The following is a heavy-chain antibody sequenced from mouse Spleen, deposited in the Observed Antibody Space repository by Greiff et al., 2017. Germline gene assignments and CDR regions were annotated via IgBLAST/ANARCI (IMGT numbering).Heavy chain of an antibody. D-gene: IGHD3-1*01. Sequence: EVQVVESGGDLVKPGGSLKLSCAASGFTFSSYGMSWVRQTPDKRLEWVATISSGGSYTYYPDSVKGRFTISRDNAKNTLYLQMSSLKSEDTAMYYCARQGLHGGYFDVWGAGTTVTVSS. CDR1: GFTFSSYG. CDR2: ISSGGSYT. J-gene: IGHJ1*01. CDR3: ARQGLHGGYFDV. V-gene: IGHV5-6*01.